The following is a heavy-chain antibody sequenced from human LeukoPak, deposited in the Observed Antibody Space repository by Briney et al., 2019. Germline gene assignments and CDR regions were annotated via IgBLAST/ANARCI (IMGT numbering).Heavy chain of an antibody. CDR2: IYYTGST. D-gene: IGHD7-27*01. V-gene: IGHV4-59*02. J-gene: IGHJ4*02. CDR1: GGSVSDYY. Sequence: SETLSLTCTISGGSVSDYYWSWIRQSPGKGLEWIGYIYYTGSTTYNPSLKSRVTISADTSKNQFSLKLSSVTAADTGVYYCASRKLGNDYWGQGTLVTVSS. CDR3: ASRKLGNDY.